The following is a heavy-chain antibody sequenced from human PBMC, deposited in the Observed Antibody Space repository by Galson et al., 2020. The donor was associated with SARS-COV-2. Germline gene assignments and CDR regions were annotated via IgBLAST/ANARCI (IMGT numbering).Heavy chain of an antibody. CDR1: GFTFSSYA. CDR2: ISYDGSNK. CDR3: ASSILAYYFDY. D-gene: IGHD2-2*01. Sequence: GGSLRLSCAASGFTFSSYAMHWVRQAPGKGLEWVAVISYDGSNKYYADSVKGRFTISRDNSKNTLYLQMNSLRAEDTAVYYCASSILAYYFDYWGQGTLVTVSS. V-gene: IGHV3-30*01. J-gene: IGHJ4*02.